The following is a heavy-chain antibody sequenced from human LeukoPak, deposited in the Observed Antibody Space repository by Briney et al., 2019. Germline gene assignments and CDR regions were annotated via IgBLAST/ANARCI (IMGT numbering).Heavy chain of an antibody. CDR3: ARVKGYSGSFNRDFDY. CDR2: IKQDGIEK. V-gene: IGHV3-7*01. Sequence: GGSLGLSCAVSGFSFRSHWMSWVRQAPGKGPEWVANIKQDGIEKYYVDSVKGRFTISRDNAKNSLYLQMDSLRVEDTAVYYCARVKGYSGSFNRDFDYWGQGTLVTVSS. D-gene: IGHD1-26*01. CDR1: GFSFRSHW. J-gene: IGHJ4*02.